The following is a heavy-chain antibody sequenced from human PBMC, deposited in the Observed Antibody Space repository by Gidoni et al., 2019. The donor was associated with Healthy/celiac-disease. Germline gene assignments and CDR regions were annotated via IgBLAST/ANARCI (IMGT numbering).Heavy chain of an antibody. CDR3: ARGGYYDSSRDGMDV. J-gene: IGHJ6*02. CDR2: IGTAGNT. CDR1: GFPFRSYY. V-gene: IGHV3-13*01. D-gene: IGHD3-22*01. Sequence: EVQLVVSGGGLVQPGGSLRPSGAASGFPFRSYYMHWVRQATGKGVEWVSAIGTAGNTYYPGSVKGRFTISRENAKNSLYLQMNSLRAGDTAVYYCARGGYYDSSRDGMDVWGQGTTVTVSS.